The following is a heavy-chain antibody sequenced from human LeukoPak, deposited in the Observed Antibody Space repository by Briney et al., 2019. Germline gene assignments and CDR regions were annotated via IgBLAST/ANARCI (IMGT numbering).Heavy chain of an antibody. CDR2: ISGDASDT. CDR1: GFTFSNAW. CDR3: AKDQRQLRPYYFDY. Sequence: GGSLRLSCAASGFTFSNAWMSWVRQGPGKGLEWVSLISGDASDTYYADSVEGRFTISRDTSKNSLYLQMNSLRAEDTALYYCAKDQRQLRPYYFDYWGQGTLVTVSS. V-gene: IGHV3-43*02. J-gene: IGHJ4*02. D-gene: IGHD6-13*01.